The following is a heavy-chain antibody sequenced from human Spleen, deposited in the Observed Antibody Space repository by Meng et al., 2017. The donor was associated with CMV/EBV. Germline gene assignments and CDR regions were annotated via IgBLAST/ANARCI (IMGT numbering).Heavy chain of an antibody. CDR2: IWFDGTNN. D-gene: IGHD3-10*01. V-gene: IGHV3-33*03. Sequence: GGSLRLSCAASGFIFSCYVIYWVRQALHWVRQAPGKGLEWVALIWFDGTNNYYAESVKGRFTMSKDNSKNTLYLQMNSLRAEDTAIYYCAKPNQPFGDLYGLDVWGQGTTVTVSS. J-gene: IGHJ6*02. CDR3: AKPNQPFGDLYGLDV. CDR1: GFIFSCYV.